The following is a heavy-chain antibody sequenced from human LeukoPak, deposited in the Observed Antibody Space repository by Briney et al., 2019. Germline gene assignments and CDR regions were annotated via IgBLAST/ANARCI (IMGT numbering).Heavy chain of an antibody. V-gene: IGHV3-74*01. Sequence: PGGSLRLSCEASGFTFRTYWMHWVRQAPGEGLMWVSRISTDAGTTTGYADSVKGRFTISRDNAKNTVYLQMNSLRAEDTAFYYCARDLSSGSYRFLDYWGQGTLVTVAS. CDR3: ARDLSSGSYRFLDY. CDR2: ISTDAGTTT. D-gene: IGHD1-26*01. CDR1: GFTFRTYW. J-gene: IGHJ4*02.